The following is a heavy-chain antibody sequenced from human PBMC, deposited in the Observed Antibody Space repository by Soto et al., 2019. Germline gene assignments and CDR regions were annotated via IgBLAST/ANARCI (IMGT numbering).Heavy chain of an antibody. CDR1: GGSISSGDYY. CDR2: IYYSGST. J-gene: IGHJ6*02. CDR3: ARDSTGTSLIDVMDV. D-gene: IGHD1-7*01. Sequence: QVQLQESGPGLVKPSQTLSLTCTVSGGSISSGDYYWSWIRQPPGKGLEWIGYIYYSGSTYYNPSLKSRVTISVDTSKNQVSLKLSSVTASDTAVYYFARDSTGTSLIDVMDVWGQGTTVTVSS. V-gene: IGHV4-30-4*01.